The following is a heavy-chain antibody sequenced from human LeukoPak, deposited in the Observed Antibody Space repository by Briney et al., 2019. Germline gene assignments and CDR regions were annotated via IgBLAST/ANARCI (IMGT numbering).Heavy chain of an antibody. J-gene: IGHJ4*02. D-gene: IGHD3-22*01. V-gene: IGHV3-30*18. CDR2: ISYDGSNK. Sequence: GSLRLSCAASGFTFSSYGMHWVRQAPGKGLEWVAVISYDGSNKYYADSVKGRFTISRDNSKNTLYLQMNSLRAEDTAVYYCAKIGLPFITMIAPADWGQGTLVTVSS. CDR3: AKIGLPFITMIAPAD. CDR1: GFTFSSYG.